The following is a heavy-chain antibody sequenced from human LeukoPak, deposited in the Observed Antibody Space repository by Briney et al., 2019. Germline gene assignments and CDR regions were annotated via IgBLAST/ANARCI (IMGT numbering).Heavy chain of an antibody. CDR3: ARDLSSGWPAEYFQH. J-gene: IGHJ1*01. Sequence: VRSLRLSCAASGFTFSSYAMHWVRQAPGKGLEWVAVISYDGSNKYYADSVKGRFTISRDNSKNTLYLQMNSLRAEDTAVYYCARDLSSGWPAEYFQHWGQGTLVTVSS. CDR2: ISYDGSNK. CDR1: GFTFSSYA. V-gene: IGHV3-30-3*01. D-gene: IGHD6-19*01.